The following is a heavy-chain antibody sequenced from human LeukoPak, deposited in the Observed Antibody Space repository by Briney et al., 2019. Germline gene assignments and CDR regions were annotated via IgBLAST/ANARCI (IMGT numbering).Heavy chain of an antibody. D-gene: IGHD6-13*01. V-gene: IGHV1-18*01. J-gene: IGHJ3*02. CDR3: ARVKDGIAAAGGGNAFDI. CDR2: ISAYNGNR. CDR1: GYTFTSYG. Sequence: ASVKVSCKASGYTFTSYGISWVRQAPGQGLEWMGRISAYNGNRNYAQKLQGRVTMTTDTSTSTAYMELRSLRSDDPAVYYCARVKDGIAAAGGGNAFDIWGQGTMVTVSS.